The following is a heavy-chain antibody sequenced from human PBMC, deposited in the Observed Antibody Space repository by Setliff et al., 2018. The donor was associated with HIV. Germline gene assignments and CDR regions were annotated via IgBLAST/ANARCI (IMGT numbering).Heavy chain of an antibody. CDR2: IIPMFHRT. Sequence: SVKVSCKASGGTLSNYAVNWVRQAPGGGLEWMGEIIPMFHRTQYAQRFQGRVTFTTDESTNIAYMDMSSLRSDDTGIYYCARGRMAAAGMFIPRARDYWGRGTLVTVSS. CDR1: GGTLSNYA. J-gene: IGHJ4*03. CDR3: ARGRMAAAGMFIPRARDY. V-gene: IGHV1-69*05. D-gene: IGHD6-13*01.